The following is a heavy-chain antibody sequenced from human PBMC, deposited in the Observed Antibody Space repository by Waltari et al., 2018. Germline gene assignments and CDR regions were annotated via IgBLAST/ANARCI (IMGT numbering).Heavy chain of an antibody. CDR2: INPNIGCT. J-gene: IGHJ4*02. D-gene: IGHD3-22*01. CDR1: GYTFTGYY. CDR3: ARDTYYYDSSYYFDY. V-gene: IGHV1-2*02. Sequence: QVQLVQSGAEVKKPGASVKVSCKASGYTFTGYYMHLVRQAPGQGLEWMGWINPNIGCTNYERKFQGRVTMTRDTSISTAYMELSRLRSDDTAVYYCARDTYYYDSSYYFDYWGQGTLVTVSS.